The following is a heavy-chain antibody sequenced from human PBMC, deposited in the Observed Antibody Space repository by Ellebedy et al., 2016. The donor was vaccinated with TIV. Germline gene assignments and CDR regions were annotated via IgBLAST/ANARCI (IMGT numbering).Heavy chain of an antibody. CDR2: IRSKAYGGTT. Sequence: GESLKISCTASGFTFGDYAMSWFRQAPGKGLEWVGFIRSKAYGGTTEYAASVKGRFTISRDDSKSIAYLQMNSLKTEDTAVYYCTTDLSGSYPLDYWGQGTLVTVSS. CDR3: TTDLSGSYPLDY. CDR1: GFTFGDYA. V-gene: IGHV3-49*03. D-gene: IGHD1-26*01. J-gene: IGHJ4*02.